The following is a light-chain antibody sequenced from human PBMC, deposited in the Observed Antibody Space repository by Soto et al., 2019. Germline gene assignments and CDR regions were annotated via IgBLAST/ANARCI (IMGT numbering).Light chain of an antibody. CDR1: SSNIGSNY. CDR2: RNN. CDR3: AAWDDSLSGVV. Sequence: QSVLTQPPSASGTPGQRVTISCSGSSSNIGSNYVFWYQHLPGTAPKLLIYRNNQRPSGVPDRFSGSKSGTSASLAISGLRYEDETDYYCAAWDDSLSGVVFGGGTKLAFL. V-gene: IGLV1-47*01. J-gene: IGLJ2*01.